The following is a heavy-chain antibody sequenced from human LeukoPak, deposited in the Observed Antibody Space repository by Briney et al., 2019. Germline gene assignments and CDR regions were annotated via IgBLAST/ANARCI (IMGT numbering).Heavy chain of an antibody. V-gene: IGHV1-8*03. J-gene: IGHJ4*02. CDR2: MNPNSGNI. CDR1: GYIFSNYD. CDR3: AREGLDY. Sequence: GSVKVSCKASGYIFSNYDMNWVRQDTGQGLEWMGWMNPNSGNIGYAQQFQGRVTITKNTSINTGYMDLSRLTSEDTAVYYCAREGLDYWGQGTLVTVSS.